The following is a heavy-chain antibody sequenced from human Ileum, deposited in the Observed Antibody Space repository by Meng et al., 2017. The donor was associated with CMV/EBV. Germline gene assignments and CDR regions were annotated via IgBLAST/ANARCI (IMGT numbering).Heavy chain of an antibody. CDR3: ARMGDGLIPDYFDY. CDR1: GGTFSSYA. Sequence: KASGGTFSSYAISWVRQAPGQGLEWMGGIIPIFGTANYAQKFQGRVTITTDESTSTAYMELSSLRSEDTAVYYCARMGDGLIPDYFDYWGQGTLVTVSS. CDR2: IIPIFGTA. D-gene: IGHD3-16*01. V-gene: IGHV1-69*05. J-gene: IGHJ4*02.